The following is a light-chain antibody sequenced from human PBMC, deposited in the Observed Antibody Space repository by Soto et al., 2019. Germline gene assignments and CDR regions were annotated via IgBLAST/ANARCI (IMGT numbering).Light chain of an antibody. CDR2: AAS. Sequence: EILLTQSPATLSVSPGERATLSCRASQSVSSYLAWYQQKPGQAPKLLIYAASTMHSGIPARFSGSGSGTEFTLTISSLQSEDFATYYCQQHNSYSTFGQGTKVDIK. V-gene: IGKV3-15*01. CDR1: QSVSSY. CDR3: QQHNSYST. J-gene: IGKJ1*01.